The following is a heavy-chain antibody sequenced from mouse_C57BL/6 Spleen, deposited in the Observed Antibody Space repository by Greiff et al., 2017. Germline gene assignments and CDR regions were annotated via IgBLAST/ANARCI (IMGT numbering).Heavy chain of an antibody. CDR3: ARLWAFYFDY. CDR2: INYDGSST. CDR1: GFTFSDYY. J-gene: IGHJ2*01. V-gene: IGHV5-16*01. D-gene: IGHD4-1*01. Sequence: EVKVVESEGGLVQPGSSMKLSCTASGFTFSDYYMAWVRQVPEKGLEWVANINYDGSSTYYLDSLKSRFIISRDNAKNILYLQMSSLKSEDTATYYCARLWAFYFDYWGQGTTLTVSS.